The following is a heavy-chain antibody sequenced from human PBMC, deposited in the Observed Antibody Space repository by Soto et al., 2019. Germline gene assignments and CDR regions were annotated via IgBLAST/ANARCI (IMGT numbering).Heavy chain of an antibody. CDR1: GFTFSSYA. Sequence: PGGSLRLSCSASGFTFSSYAMSWVRQAPGKGLEWVSAISGSGGSTYYAASVKGRFTISRDNSKNTLYLQLNSLRAEDTAVYYCAKDYCSAGSCYCGDGGQGTLVSVSS. V-gene: IGHV3-23*01. J-gene: IGHJ4*02. D-gene: IGHD2-15*01. CDR3: AKDYCSAGSCYCGD. CDR2: ISGSGGST.